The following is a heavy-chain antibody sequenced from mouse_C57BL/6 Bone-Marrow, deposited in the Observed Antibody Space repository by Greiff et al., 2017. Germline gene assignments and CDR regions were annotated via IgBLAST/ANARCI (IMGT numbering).Heavy chain of an antibody. CDR1: GYTFTSYW. D-gene: IGHD1-1*01. CDR3: ATVLLRFYAMDY. Sequence: VQLQQPGAELVMPGASVKLSCKASGYTFTSYWMHWVKQRPGQGLEWIGEIDPSDSYTNYNQKFKGKSTLTVDKSSSTAYRQLSSLTSEDSAVYYCATVLLRFYAMDYWGQGTSVTVSS. CDR2: IDPSDSYT. V-gene: IGHV1-69*01. J-gene: IGHJ4*01.